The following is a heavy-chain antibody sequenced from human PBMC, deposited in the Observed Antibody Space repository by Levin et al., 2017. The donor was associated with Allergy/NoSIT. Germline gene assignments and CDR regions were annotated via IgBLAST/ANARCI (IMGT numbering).Heavy chain of an antibody. V-gene: IGHV5-51*01. CDR2: IYPGDSDT. CDR1: GYSFTSYW. Sequence: GASVKVSCKGFGYSFTSYWIGWVRQMPGKGLEWMGIIYPGDSDTRYSPSFQGQVTISADKSISTAYLQWSSLKASDTAMYYCARGYYDFWSGRTFYYMDVWGKGTTVTVSS. J-gene: IGHJ6*03. D-gene: IGHD3-3*01. CDR3: ARGYYDFWSGRTFYYMDV.